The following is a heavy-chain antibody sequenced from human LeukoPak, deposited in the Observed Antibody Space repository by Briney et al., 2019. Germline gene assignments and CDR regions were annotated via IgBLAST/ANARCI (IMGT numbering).Heavy chain of an antibody. CDR1: GGSISSGGYY. D-gene: IGHD6-6*01. CDR3: AREGPLDEYSSSSAPLDY. V-gene: IGHV4-30-2*01. Sequence: SQTLSLTCTVSGGSISSGGYYWSWIRQPPGKGLEWIGYIYHSGSTYYNPSLKSRVTISVDRSKNQFSLKLSSVTAADTAVYYCAREGPLDEYSSSSAPLDYWGQGTLVTVSS. J-gene: IGHJ4*02. CDR2: IYHSGST.